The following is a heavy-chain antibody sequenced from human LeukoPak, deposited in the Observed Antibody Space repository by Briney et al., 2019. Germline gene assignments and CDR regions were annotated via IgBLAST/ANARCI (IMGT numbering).Heavy chain of an antibody. D-gene: IGHD6-13*01. V-gene: IGHV1-18*04. CDR1: GYTFGSYY. J-gene: IGHJ4*02. CDR3: ARGRAAADAFDL. CDR2: INTYGGST. Sequence: ASVKVSCKASGYTFGSYYINWVRQAPGQGLAWLGWINTYGGSTKYTQKFQGRVSMTTDSYTSTADMELTNLNSDDTGLYYCARGRAAADAFDLWGQGTPVTVSS.